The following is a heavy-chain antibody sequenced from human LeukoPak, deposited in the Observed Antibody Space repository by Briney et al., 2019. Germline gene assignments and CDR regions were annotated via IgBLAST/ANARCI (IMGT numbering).Heavy chain of an antibody. D-gene: IGHD3-10*01. V-gene: IGHV3-11*01. CDR3: AMVKKGAFDI. Sequence: GGSLRLSCAASGLTFSDYDMTWIRQAPGKGLEWVSYISSSGNIIYYADSVKGRFTISRDNSKNTLYLQMNSLRAEDTAVYYCAMVKKGAFDIWGQGTMVTVSS. CDR2: ISSSGNII. CDR1: GLTFSDYD. J-gene: IGHJ3*02.